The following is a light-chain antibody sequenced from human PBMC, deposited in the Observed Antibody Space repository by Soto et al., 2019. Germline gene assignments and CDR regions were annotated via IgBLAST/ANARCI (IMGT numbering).Light chain of an antibody. J-gene: IGKJ5*01. CDR3: QQGSDWPIT. Sequence: PGERATLSGRTSQSVSSYFAWYKXKPGRXHRILIYDASXXDNGIRAXXIGSGSGKHLTLTISSLEPEDFAVSYCQQGSDWPITFGQGTRMEVK. V-gene: IGKV3-11*01. CDR2: DAS. CDR1: QSVSSY.